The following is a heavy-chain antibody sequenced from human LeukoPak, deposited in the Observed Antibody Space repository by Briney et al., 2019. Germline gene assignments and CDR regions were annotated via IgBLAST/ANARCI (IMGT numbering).Heavy chain of an antibody. CDR3: ARDRYRPYSYDTHYYMDV. V-gene: IGHV1-24*01. CDR1: GYTLTELS. Sequence: GASVKVSCKVSGYTLTELSMHWVRQAPGKGLEWMGGFDPEDGETIYAQKFQGRVTMTEDTSTDTAYMELSSLRSEDTAVYYCARDRYRPYSYDTHYYMDVWGKGTTVTVSS. CDR2: FDPEDGET. J-gene: IGHJ6*03. D-gene: IGHD5-18*01.